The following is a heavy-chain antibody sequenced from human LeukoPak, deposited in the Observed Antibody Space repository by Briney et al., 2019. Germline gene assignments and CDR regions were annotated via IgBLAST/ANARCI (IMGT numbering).Heavy chain of an antibody. D-gene: IGHD1-26*01. V-gene: IGHV4-34*01. CDR3: ATTMRPSGSYWVY. CDR2: INHSGST. J-gene: IGHJ4*02. CDR1: GGSFSGYY. Sequence: PSETLSLTCAVYGGSFSGYYWSWIRQPPGKGLEWIGEINHSGSTNYNPSLKSRVTISVDTSKNQFSLKLSSGTAADTAVYYCATTMRPSGSYWVYWGQGTLVTVS.